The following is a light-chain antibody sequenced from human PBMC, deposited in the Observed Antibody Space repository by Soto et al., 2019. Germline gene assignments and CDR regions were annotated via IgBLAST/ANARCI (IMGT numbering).Light chain of an antibody. CDR1: QSVRSW. CDR3: QQLNSYPLT. V-gene: IGKV1-5*01. CDR2: DAS. J-gene: IGKJ4*01. Sequence: DIQMTQSPATLSASVGDRVTITCRASQSVRSWLAWYQQKPGTAPKLLIFDASRLESGVPSRFSGSASGTEFTLTISSLQPEDFATYYCQQLNSYPLTFGGGTKVDIK.